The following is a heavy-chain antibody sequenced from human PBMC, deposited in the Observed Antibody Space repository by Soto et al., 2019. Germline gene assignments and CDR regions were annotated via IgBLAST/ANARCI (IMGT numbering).Heavy chain of an antibody. J-gene: IGHJ6*02. CDR3: THLDPFRYLYGLDV. CDR1: GFSLTTTGVG. V-gene: IGHV2-5*01. Sequence: SGPTLVNPTQTLTLTCTFSGFSLTTTGVGVGWVRQPPGKALEWLALIYWNDDKRYSPSLKTRLTITKDTSKNQVVLTMSNMDPVDTATYYCTHLDPFRYLYGLDVWGQGPTVTVSS. D-gene: IGHD1-1*01. CDR2: IYWNDDK.